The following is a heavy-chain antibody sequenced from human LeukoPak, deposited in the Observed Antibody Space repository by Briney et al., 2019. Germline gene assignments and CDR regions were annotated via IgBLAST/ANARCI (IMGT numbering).Heavy chain of an antibody. D-gene: IGHD3-16*02. CDR3: ARVFDTFGGVIVLGL. J-gene: IGHJ4*02. CDR1: GYTFTGFY. V-gene: IGHV1-2*02. Sequence: ASVKVSCKASGYTFTGFYMHWVRQAPGQGLEWMGWINPNSGGTNYAQKLQGRVTITTDTSTSTAYMELRSLRSDDTAVYYCARVFDTFGGVIVLGLWGQGTLVTVSS. CDR2: INPNSGGT.